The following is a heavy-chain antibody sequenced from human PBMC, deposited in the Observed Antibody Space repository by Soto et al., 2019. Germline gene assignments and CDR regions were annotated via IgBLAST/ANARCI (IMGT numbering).Heavy chain of an antibody. V-gene: IGHV1-2*02. CDR1: GYTFTGYY. Sequence: ASVKVSCKASGYTFTGYYMHWVRQAPGQGLEWMGWINPNSGGTNYAQKFQGRVTMTRDTSISTAYMELSRLRSDDTAVYYCARDPSGWLQPHAFDIWGQGTLVTVSS. D-gene: IGHD5-12*01. CDR2: INPNSGGT. J-gene: IGHJ3*02. CDR3: ARDPSGWLQPHAFDI.